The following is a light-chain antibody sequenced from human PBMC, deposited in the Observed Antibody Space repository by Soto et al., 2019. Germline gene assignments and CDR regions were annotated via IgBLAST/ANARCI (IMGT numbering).Light chain of an antibody. Sequence: DIQMTQSPSSLSASVGDRVTITCRASQSISTYLIWYQQKPEKAPKLLIYAASSLHSGVPSRFSGSGSGTDFTLTISSLQPEDFATYFCQQVESYPSTFGGGTKVDIK. CDR2: AAS. J-gene: IGKJ4*01. CDR1: QSISTY. V-gene: IGKV1-39*01. CDR3: QQVESYPST.